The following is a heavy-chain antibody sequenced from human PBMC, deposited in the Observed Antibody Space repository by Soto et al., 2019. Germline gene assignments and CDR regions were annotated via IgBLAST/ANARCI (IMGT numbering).Heavy chain of an antibody. V-gene: IGHV3-21*01. CDR2: ISSSSSYI. Sequence: GGSLRLSCAASGFTFSSYSMNWVRQAPGKGLEWVSSISSSSSYIYYADSVKGRFTISRDNAKNSLYLQMNSLRAEDTAVYYCARENSGSLLSYYYGMDVCGQGTTVTVSS. CDR1: GFTFSSYS. D-gene: IGHD1-26*01. CDR3: ARENSGSLLSYYYGMDV. J-gene: IGHJ6*02.